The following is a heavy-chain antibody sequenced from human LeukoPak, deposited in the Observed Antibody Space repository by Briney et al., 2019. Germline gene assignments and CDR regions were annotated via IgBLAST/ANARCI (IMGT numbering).Heavy chain of an antibody. J-gene: IGHJ4*02. Sequence: GGSLRLSCATSGFTFRTYAMSWVRQAPGKGLEWVSTISGSGSSTFYADSVKGRFTISRDNSKNTLYLQMNSLRAEDTAVYYCAKEKGYYYDSSGYYFDYWGQGTLVTVSS. CDR2: ISGSGSST. CDR1: GFTFRTYA. V-gene: IGHV3-23*01. CDR3: AKEKGYYYDSSGYYFDY. D-gene: IGHD3-22*01.